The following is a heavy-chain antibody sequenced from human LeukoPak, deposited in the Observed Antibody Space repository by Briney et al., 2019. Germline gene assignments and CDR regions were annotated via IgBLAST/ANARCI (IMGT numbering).Heavy chain of an antibody. CDR3: ARDRSGSLAGGDY. Sequence: GRSLRLSCAASGFTFSSYGMHWVRQAPGKGLEWVAVISYDGSNKYYADSVKGRFTISRDNSKNTLYPQMNSLRAEDTAVYYCARDRSGSLAGGDYWGQGTLVTVSS. CDR1: GFTFSSYG. J-gene: IGHJ4*02. CDR2: ISYDGSNK. V-gene: IGHV3-30*03. D-gene: IGHD3-10*01.